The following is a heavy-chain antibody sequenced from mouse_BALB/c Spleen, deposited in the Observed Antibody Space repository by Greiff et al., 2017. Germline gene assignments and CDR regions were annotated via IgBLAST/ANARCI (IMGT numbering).Heavy chain of an antibody. V-gene: IGHV1-82*01. CDR1: GYAFSSSW. J-gene: IGHJ1*01. CDR2: IYPGDGDT. Sequence: VQLQQSGPELVKPGASVKISCKASGYAFSSSWMNWVKQRPGQGLEWIGRIYPGDGDTNYNGKFKGKATLTADKSSSTAYMQLSSLTSVDSAVYFCANSDFDVWGAGTTVTVSS. CDR3: ANSDFDV.